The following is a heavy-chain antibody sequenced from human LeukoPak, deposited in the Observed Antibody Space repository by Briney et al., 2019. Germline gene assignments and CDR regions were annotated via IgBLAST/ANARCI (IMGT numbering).Heavy chain of an antibody. CDR3: VSSSWYLVGY. CDR2: ISSSSSTI. V-gene: IGHV3-48*01. D-gene: IGHD6-13*01. Sequence: GGSLRLSCAASGLTFSSYSMTWVRQAPGKGLEWVSYISSSSSTIYYADSVKGRFTISRDNAKNSLYLQMNSLRAEDTAVYYCVSSSWYLVGYWGQGTLVTVSS. J-gene: IGHJ4*02. CDR1: GLTFSSYS.